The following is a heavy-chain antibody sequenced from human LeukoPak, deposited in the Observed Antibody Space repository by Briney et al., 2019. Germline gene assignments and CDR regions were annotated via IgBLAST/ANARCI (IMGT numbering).Heavy chain of an antibody. CDR3: SGEARDALDI. CDR1: TFFVSSNY. D-gene: IGHD6-6*01. Sequence: GGPLSLFCAASTFFVSSNYMIGLRQAPGKGREWVSVIYAAGSTYYADFVKGRFTISRDSSKNTRFLQMNSLRAEDTAVYYCSGEARDALDIWRQGRMVSVSS. V-gene: IGHV3-66*02. J-gene: IGHJ3*02. CDR2: IYAAGST.